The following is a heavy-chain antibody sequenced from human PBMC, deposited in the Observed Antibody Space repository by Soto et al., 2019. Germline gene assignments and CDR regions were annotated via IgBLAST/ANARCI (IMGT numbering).Heavy chain of an antibody. CDR1: GGSSSSYY. J-gene: IGHJ6*02. D-gene: IGHD2-8*01. CDR3: ARESGGIAEDCTNGVCYSGGPNGMDV. Sequence: QVQLQESGPGLVKPSETLSLTCTVSGGSSSSYYWSWIRQPAGKGREWIGRLYTSGSTNYNPSLKSRVTMSVDTSKNQYCLKLSSVTAADTAVYYCARESGGIAEDCTNGVCYSGGPNGMDVCGQGTTVTVS. CDR2: LYTSGST. V-gene: IGHV4-4*07.